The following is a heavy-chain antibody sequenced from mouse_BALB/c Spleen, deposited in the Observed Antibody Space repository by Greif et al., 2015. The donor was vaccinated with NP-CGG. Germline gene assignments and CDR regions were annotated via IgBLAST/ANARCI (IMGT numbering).Heavy chain of an antibody. CDR1: GFTFSSYG. CDR2: INSNGGST. Sequence: EVKLVESGGGLVQPGGSLKLSCAASGFTFSSYGMSWVRQTPDKRLELVATINSNGGSTYYPDSVKGRFTISRDNAKNTLYLQMSSLKSEDTAMYYCARERGNAWFAYWGQGTLVTVSA. J-gene: IGHJ3*01. CDR3: ARERGNAWFAY. V-gene: IGHV5-6-3*01. D-gene: IGHD2-1*01.